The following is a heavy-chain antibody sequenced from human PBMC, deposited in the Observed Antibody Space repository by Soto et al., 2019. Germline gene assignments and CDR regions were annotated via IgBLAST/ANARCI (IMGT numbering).Heavy chain of an antibody. Sequence: QVQLVQSGAEVKKPGASVKVSCKASGYTFTSYGISWVRQAPGQGLEWMGWISAYNGNTNYAQKLQGRVTMTTDTSTSTAYMELRSLRSDDTAVYYCARDVVGAMVVTPGWFDPWGQGTLVTVSS. D-gene: IGHD2-21*02. V-gene: IGHV1-18*04. CDR1: GYTFTSYG. CDR3: ARDVVGAMVVTPGWFDP. CDR2: ISAYNGNT. J-gene: IGHJ5*02.